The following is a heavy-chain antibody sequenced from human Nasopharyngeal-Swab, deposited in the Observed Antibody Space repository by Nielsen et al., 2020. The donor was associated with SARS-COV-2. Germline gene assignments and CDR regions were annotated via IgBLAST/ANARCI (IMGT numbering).Heavy chain of an antibody. D-gene: IGHD2-21*02. J-gene: IGHJ4*02. CDR1: GYTFTSYY. CDR2: INPSGGST. CDR3: ARDEGWIVVVTAILDY. V-gene: IGHV1-46*01. Sequence: ASVKVSCKASGYTFTSYYMHWVRQAPGQGLEWMGIINPSGGSTSYAQKFHGRVTMTRDTSTSTVYMELSSLRSEDTAVYYCARDEGWIVVVTAILDYWGQGTLVTVSS.